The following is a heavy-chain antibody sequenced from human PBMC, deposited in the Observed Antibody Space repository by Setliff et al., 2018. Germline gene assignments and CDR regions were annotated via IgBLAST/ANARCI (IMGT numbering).Heavy chain of an antibody. CDR3: AEDQEGGYSGYDLEGGVDY. D-gene: IGHD5-12*01. Sequence: ASVKVSCKASGYTFTSYGISWVRQAPGQGLEWMGWISAYNGNTNYAQKLQGRVTMTTDTSMSTAYMELRSLGSDDTAVYYCAEDQEGGYSGYDLEGGVDYWGQGTLVTVSS. V-gene: IGHV1-18*01. CDR2: ISAYNGNT. J-gene: IGHJ4*02. CDR1: GYTFTSYG.